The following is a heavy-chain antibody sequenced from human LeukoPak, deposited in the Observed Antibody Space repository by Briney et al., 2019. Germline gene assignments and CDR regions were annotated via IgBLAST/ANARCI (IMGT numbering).Heavy chain of an antibody. D-gene: IGHD5-18*01. Sequence: PGGSLRLSCAASGFTFSSYGMHWVRQAPGKGLEWVAVISYDGSNKYYADSVKGRFTISRDNSKNTLYLQMNSLRAEDTAVYYCAKDRIQLWSRGPHYFDYWGQGTLVTVSS. CDR2: ISYDGSNK. CDR1: GFTFSSYG. J-gene: IGHJ4*02. V-gene: IGHV3-30*18. CDR3: AKDRIQLWSRGPHYFDY.